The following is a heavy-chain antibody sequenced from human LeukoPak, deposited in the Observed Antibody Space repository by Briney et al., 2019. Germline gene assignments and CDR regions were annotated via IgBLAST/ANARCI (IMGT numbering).Heavy chain of an antibody. Sequence: GGSLRLSCVASGFTLRTFWMHWVRQGPGKRPVGIARINTEGEVTYADSVKGRFTMSRDNAKNELSLQMNSLRIDDSGIYYCVRVVPTIGSGWYGDAFDVWGQGTLVTV. J-gene: IGHJ3*01. V-gene: IGHV3-74*03. CDR3: VRVVPTIGSGWYGDAFDV. CDR1: GFTLRTFW. CDR2: INTEGEV. D-gene: IGHD6-19*01.